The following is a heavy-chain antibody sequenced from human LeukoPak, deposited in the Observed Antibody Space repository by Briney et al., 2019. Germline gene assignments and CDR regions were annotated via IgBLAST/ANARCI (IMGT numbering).Heavy chain of an antibody. D-gene: IGHD2-21*02. J-gene: IGHJ2*01. CDR2: ISSSSSYI. CDR3: ASDASLCGGDCYPYWYFDL. V-gene: IGHV3-21*01. Sequence: GGSLRLSCAASGFTFSSYSMNWVRQAPGKGLEWVSSISSSSSYIYYADSVKGRFTISRDNAKNSLYPQMNSLRAEDTAVYYCASDASLCGGDCYPYWYFDLWGRGTLVTVSS. CDR1: GFTFSSYS.